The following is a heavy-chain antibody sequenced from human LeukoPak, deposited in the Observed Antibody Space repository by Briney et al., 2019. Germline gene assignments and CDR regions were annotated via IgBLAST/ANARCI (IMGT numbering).Heavy chain of an antibody. J-gene: IGHJ4*02. Sequence: SETLSLTCTVSGGSISPYYWSWIRQPPGKGLEWIGHIYYSGSTNYNPSLKSRVTISVDKSKNQFSLKLSSVTAADTAVYYCAINSGSYIFDYWGQGTLVTVSS. V-gene: IGHV4-59*12. CDR3: AINSGSYIFDY. D-gene: IGHD1-26*01. CDR2: IYYSGST. CDR1: GGSISPYY.